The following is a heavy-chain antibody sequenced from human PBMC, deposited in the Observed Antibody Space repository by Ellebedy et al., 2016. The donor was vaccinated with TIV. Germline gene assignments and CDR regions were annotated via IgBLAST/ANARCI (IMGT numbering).Heavy chain of an antibody. J-gene: IGHJ4*02. V-gene: IGHV5-10-1*01. D-gene: IGHD1-26*01. CDR3: AREFRVGTTTGFGY. Sequence: GGSLRLSXKGSGYSFTSYWIYWVRQMPGKGLEWMAKIDPSDSYSKYSPSFQGHVTISADKSISTAYLHWSSLKASDTAMYYCAREFRVGTTTGFGYWGQGTLVTVSS. CDR1: GYSFTSYW. CDR2: IDPSDSYS.